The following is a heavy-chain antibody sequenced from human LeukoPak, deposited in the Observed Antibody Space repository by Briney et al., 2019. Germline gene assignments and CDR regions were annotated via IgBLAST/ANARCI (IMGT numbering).Heavy chain of an antibody. V-gene: IGHV3-66*02. CDR3: VRVGDFWSGYPNYYYGMDV. CDR2: IYSGGST. D-gene: IGHD3-3*01. J-gene: IGHJ6*02. Sequence: GGSLRLSSAASGFTVSSNYMSWVRQAPGKGLEWVSVIYSGGSTYYADSVKGRFTISSDNSKNTLYLQMNSLRAEDTAVYYCVRVGDFWSGYPNYYYGMDVWGQGTTVTVSS. CDR1: GFTVSSNY.